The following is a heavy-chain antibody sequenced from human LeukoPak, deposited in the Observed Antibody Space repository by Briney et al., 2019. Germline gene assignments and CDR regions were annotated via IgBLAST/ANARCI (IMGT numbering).Heavy chain of an antibody. V-gene: IGHV1-69*13. CDR2: IIPIFGTA. CDR1: GGTFSSYA. CDR3: ARARVGAGARGDYYYYGMDV. J-gene: IGHJ6*02. D-gene: IGHD1-26*01. Sequence: GASVKVSCKASGGTFSSYAISWVRQAPGQGLEWMGGIIPIFGTANYAQKFQGRVTITADESTSTAYMELSSLRSEDTAVYYCARARVGAGARGDYYYYGMDVWGQGTTVTVSS.